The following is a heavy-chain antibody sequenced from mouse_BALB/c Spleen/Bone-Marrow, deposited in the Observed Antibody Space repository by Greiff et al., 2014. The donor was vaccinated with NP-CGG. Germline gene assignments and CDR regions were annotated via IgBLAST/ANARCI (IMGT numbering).Heavy chain of an antibody. CDR2: IYPGSGST. D-gene: IGHD6-1*01. V-gene: IGHV1S22*01. Sequence: LQQPGSELVRPGGSVKLTCKASGHTFTNYWVHWVKQRPGQGLEWIGNIYPGSGSTNYDEKFKRKATLTVDTSSTTAYMQLSSLTTEDSAVYYCTGNKATPYYAMDYWVKERLSPSPQ. CDR1: GHTFTNYW. CDR3: TGNKATPYYAMDY. J-gene: IGHJ4*01.